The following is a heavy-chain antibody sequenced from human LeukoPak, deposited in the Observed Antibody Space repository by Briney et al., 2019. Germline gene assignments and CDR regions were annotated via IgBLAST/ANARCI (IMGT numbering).Heavy chain of an antibody. J-gene: IGHJ3*02. CDR3: ARVRPRYLDLWGSPDAFDI. CDR1: GGSICSFY. V-gene: IGHV4-59*01. D-gene: IGHD3-9*01. CDR2: IYYSGST. Sequence: SETLSLTCAVSGGSICSFYRRSIWQPPGKGLEWIGYIYYSGSTNYNPSLKSRVTISVDTSKNQFSLKLSSVTAADTAVYYCARVRPRYLDLWGSPDAFDIWGGGRMVSVSS.